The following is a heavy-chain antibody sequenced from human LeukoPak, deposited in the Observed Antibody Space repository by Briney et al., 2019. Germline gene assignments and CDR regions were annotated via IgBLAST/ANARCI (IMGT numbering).Heavy chain of an antibody. J-gene: IGHJ4*02. CDR3: LRGDRRDY. Sequence: GGSLRLSCAASGFTFSSYSMNWARQAPGKGLEWVSSIDSSGGYMFYTDSVKGRFIISRDNAKDSLYLQMNNLRAEDTAVYYCLRGDRRDYWGQGTLVTVSS. CDR1: GFTFSSYS. CDR2: IDSSGGYM. V-gene: IGHV3-21*06.